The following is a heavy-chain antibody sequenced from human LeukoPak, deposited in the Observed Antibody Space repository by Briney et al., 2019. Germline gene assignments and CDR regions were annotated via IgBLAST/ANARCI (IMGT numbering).Heavy chain of an antibody. CDR3: ARGYGENYYGMDV. CDR1: GFTFSSCW. D-gene: IGHD4-17*01. CDR2: INSDGST. Sequence: GGSLRLSCAASGFTFSSCWMHWVRQAPGKGLEWVSSINSDGSTVKGRFTISRDNAKNTLYVQMNSLRAEDTAVYYCARGYGENYYGMDVWGQGTTVTVSS. J-gene: IGHJ6*02. V-gene: IGHV3-74*01.